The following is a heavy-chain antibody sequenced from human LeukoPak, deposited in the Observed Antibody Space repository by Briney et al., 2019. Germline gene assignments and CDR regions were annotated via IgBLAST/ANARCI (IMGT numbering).Heavy chain of an antibody. Sequence: ETLSLTCAVYGGSFSGYYWSWVRQAPGKGLEWVGRIKSKTDGGTTDYAAPMKGRFTISRDDSKNTLYLQMNSLKTEDTAVYYCTTEPPYSSSWSAFDYWGQGTLVTVSS. CDR1: GGSFSGYY. CDR2: IKSKTDGGTT. CDR3: TTEPPYSSSWSAFDY. D-gene: IGHD6-13*01. J-gene: IGHJ4*02. V-gene: IGHV3-15*01.